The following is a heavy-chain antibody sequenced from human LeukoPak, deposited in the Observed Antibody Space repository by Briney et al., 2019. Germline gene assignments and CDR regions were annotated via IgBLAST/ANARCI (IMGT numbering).Heavy chain of an antibody. CDR3: ARASRPIPYYYYYYMDV. CDR2: ISAYNGNT. Sequence: ASVKVSCKASGYTFTSYGISWVRQAPGQGLEWMGWISAYNGNTKYAQKLQGRVTMTTDTSTSTAYMELRSLRSDDTAVYYCARASRPIPYYYYYYMDVWGKGTTVTVSS. D-gene: IGHD2-21*01. V-gene: IGHV1-18*01. J-gene: IGHJ6*03. CDR1: GYTFTSYG.